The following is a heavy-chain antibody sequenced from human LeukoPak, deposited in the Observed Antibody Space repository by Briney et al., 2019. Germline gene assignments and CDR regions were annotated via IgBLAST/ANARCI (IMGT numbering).Heavy chain of an antibody. Sequence: GGSLRLSCAVSGFTVSSNYMSWVRQAPGKGLEWVSVIYSGTNTYYADSVKGRFIISRDNPRNMLYLQMNSLRAEDTAVYYCAIVASGTLDYWGQGTLVTVSS. J-gene: IGHJ4*02. CDR1: GFTVSSNY. CDR2: IYSGTNT. V-gene: IGHV3-53*01. CDR3: AIVASGTLDY. D-gene: IGHD6-25*01.